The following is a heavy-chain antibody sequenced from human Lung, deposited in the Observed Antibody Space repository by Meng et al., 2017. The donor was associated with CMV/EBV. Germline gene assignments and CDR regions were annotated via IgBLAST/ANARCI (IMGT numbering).Heavy chain of an antibody. CDR1: GFIFGDYL. Sequence: GGSLRLXXPASGFIFGDYLMGWVRQAPGKGPEWAGVIRKNGYGGTTEYAASVKGRFTISRDDSKSIAYLQMNSLKIEDTAVYYCTRGGTSAMRDGMDVWGQGXTVTVSS. J-gene: IGHJ6*02. V-gene: IGHV3-49*04. D-gene: IGHD2-2*01. CDR3: TRGGTSAMRDGMDV. CDR2: IRKNGYGGTT.